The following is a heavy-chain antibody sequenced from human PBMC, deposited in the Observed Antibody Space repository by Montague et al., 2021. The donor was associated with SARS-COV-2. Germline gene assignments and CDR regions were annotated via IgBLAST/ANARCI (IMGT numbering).Heavy chain of an antibody. V-gene: IGHV4-4*02. Sequence: SETLSLTCVVYGDSISTDNWWTCVRLPPGKGLEWVGDIYHTGSTKYTPSLKSRVSMSVDKSWNQFLLRLTSVTAADTAIYYCARKGSGRSDLAYWGQGTLVTVSS. CDR2: IYHTGST. J-gene: IGHJ4*02. D-gene: IGHD1-26*01. CDR1: GDSISTDNW. CDR3: ARKGSGRSDLAY.